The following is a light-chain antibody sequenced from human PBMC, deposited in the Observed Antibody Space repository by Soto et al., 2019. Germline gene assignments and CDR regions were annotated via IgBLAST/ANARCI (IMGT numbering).Light chain of an antibody. CDR1: QSASSNY. CDR2: AAS. V-gene: IGKV3-20*01. Sequence: EIVWTQSPVNLSLSPGERATLSCRASQSASSNYLAWYQQKPGQAPRPLIYAASSRATGIPDRFSGSGAGTDFTLTISRLEPEDFAVYYCQQYGSSPWTFGQGTKVEIK. CDR3: QQYGSSPWT. J-gene: IGKJ1*01.